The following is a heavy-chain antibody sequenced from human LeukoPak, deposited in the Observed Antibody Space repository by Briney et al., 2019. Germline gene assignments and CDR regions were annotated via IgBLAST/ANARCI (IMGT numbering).Heavy chain of an antibody. V-gene: IGHV7-4-1*02. J-gene: IGHJ2*01. D-gene: IGHD3-10*01. CDR3: ARGAPSYYNYGSGKPQTWYFDL. Sequence: APVKVSCTASGYTFTSYAMNWMRQAPGQRVEWMGWIYTITGDATNAHGFTGRCAFSLDTSGSTAYLQISSLKADDTAVYYCARGAPSYYNYGSGKPQTWYFDLWGRGPLVTVSS. CDR1: GYTFTSYA. CDR2: IYTITGDA.